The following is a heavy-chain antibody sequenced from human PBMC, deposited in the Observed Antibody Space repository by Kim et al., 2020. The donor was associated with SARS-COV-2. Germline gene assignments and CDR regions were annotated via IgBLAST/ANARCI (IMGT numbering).Heavy chain of an antibody. CDR2: ISYEGSIK. Sequence: GGSLRLSCTASRFTFTTYGMHWVRQAPGKGLEWVSFISYEGSIKYYADSVKGRFTISRDDSKNTLYLQMNSLRAEDTAVYYCAKDRAYFELLTGRTLDYWGQGTLVTVSS. CDR1: RFTFTTYG. CDR3: AKDRAYFELLTGRTLDY. D-gene: IGHD3-9*01. V-gene: IGHV3-30*18. J-gene: IGHJ4*02.